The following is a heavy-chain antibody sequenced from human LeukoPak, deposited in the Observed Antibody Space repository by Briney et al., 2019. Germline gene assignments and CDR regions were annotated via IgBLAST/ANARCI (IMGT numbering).Heavy chain of an antibody. CDR3: ARRAELGMRYFVS. D-gene: IGHD3-16*01. J-gene: IGHJ4*02. CDR2: IYCDGSKT. CDR1: GYIFTDFW. V-gene: IGHV5-51*01. Sequence: GESLKISCQGSGYIFTDFWIGWVRQMPGKGLEWMAIIYCDGSKTIYSPSFQTQVTISVDKSTNTAYLQWTSLKVSDTAIYFCARRAELGMRYFVSWGQGALVTVPS.